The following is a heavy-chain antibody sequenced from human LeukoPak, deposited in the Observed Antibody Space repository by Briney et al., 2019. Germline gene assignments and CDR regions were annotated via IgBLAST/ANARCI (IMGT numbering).Heavy chain of an antibody. J-gene: IGHJ6*01. CDR1: GFTFSGFA. Sequence: RGSLRLSCAASGFTFSGFAMSSVRRTPGKRLEWVSGISGSGDNTLYAASVKGRFTISRDNSKNTLYLEMNSLRAEDTAIYYCAKMKGHPLPKYYMDVWGQGTTVTVSS. CDR2: ISGSGDNT. D-gene: IGHD1-26*01. V-gene: IGHV3-23*01. CDR3: AKMKGHPLPKYYMDV.